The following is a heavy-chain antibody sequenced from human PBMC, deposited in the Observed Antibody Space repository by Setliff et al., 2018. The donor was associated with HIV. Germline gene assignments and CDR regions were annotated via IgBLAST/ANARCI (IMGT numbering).Heavy chain of an antibody. CDR3: ARGGTSSNWFGP. J-gene: IGHJ5*02. D-gene: IGHD2-2*01. Sequence: SETLSLTCTVSGGSINSYYWSWIRQPPGKGLEWIGYIYYIGNTNYNPSLKSRATISLDTSKNQFSLKLTSVTAADTAVYYCARGGTSSNWFGPWGQGTLVTVSS. CDR2: IYYIGNT. V-gene: IGHV4-59*01. CDR1: GGSINSYY.